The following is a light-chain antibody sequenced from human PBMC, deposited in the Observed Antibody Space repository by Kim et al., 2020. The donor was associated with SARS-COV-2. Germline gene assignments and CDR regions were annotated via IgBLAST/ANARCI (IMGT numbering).Light chain of an antibody. J-gene: IGKJ1*01. CDR2: GTS. CDR3: QQYASAPSA. Sequence: SAGERATLSCRARRSVSTSFLAWYQQRPGQVPRLLIYGTSTGATGVPDRFSGRGSGTDFTLTLGRLEPEDFAMYYCQQYASAPSAFGQGNKVEIK. V-gene: IGKV3-20*01. CDR1: RSVSTSF.